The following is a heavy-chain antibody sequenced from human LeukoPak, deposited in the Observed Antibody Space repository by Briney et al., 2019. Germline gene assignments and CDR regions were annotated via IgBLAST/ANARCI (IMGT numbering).Heavy chain of an antibody. D-gene: IGHD6-13*01. CDR2: IYYSGST. CDR1: GGSISSSGYY. Sequence: KPSETLSLTSTVSGGSISSSGYYWGWIRQPPGKGLEWIGSIYYSGSTYYNPSLKSRVTISVDTSKNQFSLKLSSVTAADTAVYYCARQYGSWYTFYFQHWGQGTLVTVSS. CDR3: ARQYGSWYTFYFQH. J-gene: IGHJ1*01. V-gene: IGHV4-39*01.